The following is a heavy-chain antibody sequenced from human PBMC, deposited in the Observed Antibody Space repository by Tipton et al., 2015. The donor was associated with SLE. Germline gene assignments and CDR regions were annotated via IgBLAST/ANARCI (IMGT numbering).Heavy chain of an antibody. CDR3: ARDCTTGVCYTPSFDS. Sequence: TLSLTCAVYGGSFSDYSWSWIRQPPGKGLEWIGEINHSGSTNYNPSLKSRVTISIDTSKNQFSLRLSSVTAADTAVYYCARDCTTGVCYTPSFDSWGQGTLVTVSP. CDR2: INHSGST. V-gene: IGHV4-34*01. J-gene: IGHJ4*02. D-gene: IGHD2-8*01. CDR1: GGSFSDYS.